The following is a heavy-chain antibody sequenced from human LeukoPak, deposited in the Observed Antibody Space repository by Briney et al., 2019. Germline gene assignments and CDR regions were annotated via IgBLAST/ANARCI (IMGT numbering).Heavy chain of an antibody. V-gene: IGHV3-23*01. CDR1: GLTLRSFA. CDR3: AAMTTAAANAFFY. CDR2: ISGDGGST. D-gene: IGHD2-2*01. J-gene: IGHJ4*02. Sequence: GGSLRLSCVVSGLTLRSFAMSWVRPPAGKGLEWVSAISGDGGSTEYADSVKGRFTISRDNSKNTVYLQMNSLRAGDTALYYCAAMTTAAANAFFYWGRGTVATVSA.